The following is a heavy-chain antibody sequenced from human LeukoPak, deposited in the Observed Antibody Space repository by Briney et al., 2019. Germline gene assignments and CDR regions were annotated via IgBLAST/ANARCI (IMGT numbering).Heavy chain of an antibody. CDR1: GYTFTSYG. CDR2: ISAYNGNT. D-gene: IGHD2-2*01. J-gene: IGHJ5*02. V-gene: IGHV1-18*01. Sequence: GASVKVSCKASGYTFTSYGISWVRQAPGQGLEWMGWISAYNGNTNYAQKLQGRVTMTTDTSTSTAYMELSRLRSDDTAVYYCARDTSGDLNWFDPWGQGTLVTVSS. CDR3: ARDTSGDLNWFDP.